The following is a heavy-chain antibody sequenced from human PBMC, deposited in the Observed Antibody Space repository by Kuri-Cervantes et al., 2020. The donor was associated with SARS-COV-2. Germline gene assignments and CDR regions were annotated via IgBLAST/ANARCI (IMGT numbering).Heavy chain of an antibody. D-gene: IGHD3-10*01. J-gene: IGHJ4*02. CDR1: GFTFSGHW. V-gene: IGHV3-74*01. CDR3: AKDWMCGGSGSYDY. Sequence: GESLKISCAASGFTFSGHWIHWVRQAPGKGLVWVSRINPDGSYTNNADSVKGRFTLSRDNSKNTLYLLKNSLRAEDTAVYYCAKDWMCGGSGSYDYRGQGTLVTVSS. CDR2: INPDGSYT.